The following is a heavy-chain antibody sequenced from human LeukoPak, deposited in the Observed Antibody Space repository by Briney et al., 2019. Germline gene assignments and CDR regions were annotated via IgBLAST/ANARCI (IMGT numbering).Heavy chain of an antibody. CDR2: IYYSGST. CDR1: GFTFSSYA. Sequence: GSLRLSCAASGFTFSSYAMSWVRQAPGKGLEWIGSIYYSGSTYYNPSLKSRVTISVDTSKNQFSLKLSSVTAADTAVYYCARHIVVVPAAISGFDPWGQGTLVTVSS. CDR3: ARHIVVVPAAISGFDP. V-gene: IGHV4-39*01. D-gene: IGHD2-2*02. J-gene: IGHJ5*02.